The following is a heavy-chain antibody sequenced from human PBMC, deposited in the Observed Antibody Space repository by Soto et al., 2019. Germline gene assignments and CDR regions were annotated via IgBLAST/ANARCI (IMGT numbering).Heavy chain of an antibody. CDR3: AADSRYCSGGNCEDY. J-gene: IGHJ4*02. V-gene: IGHV1-58*02. D-gene: IGHD2-15*01. Sequence: QMQLVQSGPEVKKPGTSVKVSCKASGFTFTSSAMQWVRQARGQRLELIGWIVVGSGHTNYAQKFQERVTIXXDXSXXTADMELSSLRAEDTAVYYCAADSRYCSGGNCEDYWGQGTLVTVSS. CDR2: IVVGSGHT. CDR1: GFTFTSSA.